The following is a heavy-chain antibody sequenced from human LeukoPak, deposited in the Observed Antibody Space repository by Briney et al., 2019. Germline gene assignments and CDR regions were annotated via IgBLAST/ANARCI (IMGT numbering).Heavy chain of an antibody. CDR1: GYTFTGYY. CDR3: ARASSGTNFYYYMDV. V-gene: IGHV1-2*02. J-gene: IGHJ6*03. Sequence: ASVKVSCKASGYTFTGYYMHWVRQAPGQGLEWMGWINPNSGGTNYAQKFQGRVTMTRDTSINTAYMELSRLRSDDTAVYYCARASSGTNFYYYMDVWGKGTTVTISS. D-gene: IGHD6-19*01. CDR2: INPNSGGT.